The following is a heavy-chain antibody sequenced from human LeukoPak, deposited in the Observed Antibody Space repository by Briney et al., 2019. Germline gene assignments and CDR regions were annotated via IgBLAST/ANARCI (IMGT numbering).Heavy chain of an antibody. J-gene: IGHJ4*02. CDR1: GFTFSDYY. V-gene: IGHV3-11*04. D-gene: IGHD3-16*02. CDR2: ISSSGSTI. CDR3: ARSPNYVWGSYRYTFDY. Sequence: GGSLRLSCAASGFTFSDYYMSWIRQAPGKGLEWVSYISSSGSTIYYADSVKGRFTISRDNAKNSLYLQMNSLRAEDTAGYYCARSPNYVWGSYRYTFDYWGQGTRSPSPQ.